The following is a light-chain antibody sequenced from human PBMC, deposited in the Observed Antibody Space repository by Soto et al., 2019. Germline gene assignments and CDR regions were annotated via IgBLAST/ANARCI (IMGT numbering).Light chain of an antibody. CDR3: QQYNNWPRT. Sequence: EIMFTQSPATLPVSPGERATLSCRASQSVSSNLAWYQQKPGQAPRILIYGASTRATGIQARFSGSGSGTDFTLTISSLQSEDFAVDYCQQYNNWPRTFGQGTKVDIK. CDR1: QSVSSN. J-gene: IGKJ1*01. V-gene: IGKV3-15*01. CDR2: GAS.